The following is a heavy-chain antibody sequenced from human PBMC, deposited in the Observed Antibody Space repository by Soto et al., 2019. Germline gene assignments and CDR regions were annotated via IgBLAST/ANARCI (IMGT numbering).Heavy chain of an antibody. CDR3: ARRAYYYDSSGLGPRDAFDI. V-gene: IGHV4-30-4*01. Sequence: SETLSLTCTVSGGSISSGDYYWSWIRQPPGKGLEWIGYIYYSGSTYYNPSLKSRVTISVGTSKNQFSLKLSSVTAADTAVYYCARRAYYYDSSGLGPRDAFDIWGQGTMVTVSS. CDR1: GGSISSGDYY. D-gene: IGHD3-22*01. CDR2: IYYSGST. J-gene: IGHJ3*02.